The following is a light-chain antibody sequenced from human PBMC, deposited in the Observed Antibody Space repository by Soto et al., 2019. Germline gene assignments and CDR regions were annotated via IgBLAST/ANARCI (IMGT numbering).Light chain of an antibody. J-gene: IGLJ7*01. CDR1: TGAVTSAHY. V-gene: IGLV7-46*01. CDR3: SLSYSAAYSV. CDR2: DAS. Sequence: QDVVTQEPSLTVSPGGTVTLTCGSSTGAVTSAHYPYWFQQKPGQTPRTLIYDASNKHSWTPARFSGSLLGGKAALTLSGAQPEDEAEYYCSLSYSAAYSVFGGGTQLTVL.